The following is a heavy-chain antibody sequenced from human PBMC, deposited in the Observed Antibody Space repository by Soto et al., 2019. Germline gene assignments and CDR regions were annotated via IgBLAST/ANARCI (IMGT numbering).Heavy chain of an antibody. CDR3: APADMETFDY. CDR2: IIPIFGTA. CDR1: GDTFSSYA. Sequence: ASVKVSCKASGDTFSSYAISWVRQAPGQGLEWMGGIIPIFGTANYAQKFQGRVTITADESTSTAYMELSSLRSEDTAVYYCAPADMETFDYWGQGTLVTVSS. V-gene: IGHV1-69*13. J-gene: IGHJ4*02. D-gene: IGHD2-15*01.